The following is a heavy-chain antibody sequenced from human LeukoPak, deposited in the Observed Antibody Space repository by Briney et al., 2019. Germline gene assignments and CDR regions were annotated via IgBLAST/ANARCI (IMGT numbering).Heavy chain of an antibody. CDR1: GFTFKTFG. CDR3: AKGYGENHFDS. J-gene: IGHJ4*02. D-gene: IGHD3-16*01. CDR2: IRYDETIQ. Sequence: GGPLRLSCAASGFTFKTFGMHFLPQARGKGLEWVAFIRYDETIQYYADSVKGRFTISRDNSNNILYLQMNSLRAEDTAVYFSAKGYGENHFDSWGQGTLVTVSS. V-gene: IGHV3-30*02.